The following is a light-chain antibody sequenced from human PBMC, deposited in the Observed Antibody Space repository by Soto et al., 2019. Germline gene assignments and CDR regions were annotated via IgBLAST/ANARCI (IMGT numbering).Light chain of an antibody. V-gene: IGLV1-40*01. CDR3: QSYDSSLSV. J-gene: IGLJ1*01. CDR2: GNS. CDR1: SSNIGAGYD. Sequence: QSVLTQPPSVSGAPGQRVTISCTGSSSNIGAGYDVHWYQQLPGTAPKLLIYGNSNRPSGVPDRFSGSKSGTPASLAITGLQAEDEADYYCQSYDSSLSVFGTGTKVTV.